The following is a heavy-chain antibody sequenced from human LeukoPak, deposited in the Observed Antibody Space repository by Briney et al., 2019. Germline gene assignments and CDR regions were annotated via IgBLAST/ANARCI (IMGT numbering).Heavy chain of an antibody. Sequence: PSETLSLTCAVYGGSFSGYYWSWIRQPPGKGLEWIGEINHSGSTNYNPSLKSRVTISVDTSKNQFSLKLSSVTAADTAVYYCARNTVTTTGIDDWGQGSLVTVSS. V-gene: IGHV4-34*01. D-gene: IGHD4-11*01. CDR3: ARNTVTTTGIDD. CDR2: INHSGST. J-gene: IGHJ4*02. CDR1: GGSFSGYY.